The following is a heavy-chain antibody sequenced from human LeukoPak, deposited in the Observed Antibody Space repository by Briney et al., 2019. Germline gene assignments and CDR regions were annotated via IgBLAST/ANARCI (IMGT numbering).Heavy chain of an antibody. V-gene: IGHV4-39*07. Sequence: PSETLSLTCTVSGGSISSSSYYWGWIRQPPGKGLEWIGSIYYSGSTYYNPSLKSRVTISVDTSKNQFSLKLSSVTAADTAVYYCARYSNHVDYFDSWGQGTLVTVSS. CDR1: GGSISSSSYY. CDR3: ARYSNHVDYFDS. J-gene: IGHJ4*02. D-gene: IGHD4-11*01. CDR2: IYYSGST.